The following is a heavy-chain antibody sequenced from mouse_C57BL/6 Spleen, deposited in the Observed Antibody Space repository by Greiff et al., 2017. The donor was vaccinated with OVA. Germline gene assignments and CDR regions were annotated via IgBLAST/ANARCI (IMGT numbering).Heavy chain of an antibody. CDR2: ISSGGSYT. CDR1: GFTFSSYG. J-gene: IGHJ2*01. CDR3: ARREHNGISNGDYCDY. D-gene: IGHD1-1*01. V-gene: IGHV5-6*01. Sequence: EVQLVESGGDLVKPGGSLKLSCAASGFTFSSYGMSWVRQTPDKRLEWVATISSGGSYTYYPDSVKGRFTITRDNAKNTPYLQMSSLTSEDTDMSDGARREHNGISNGDYCDYWGQGTTLTVSS.